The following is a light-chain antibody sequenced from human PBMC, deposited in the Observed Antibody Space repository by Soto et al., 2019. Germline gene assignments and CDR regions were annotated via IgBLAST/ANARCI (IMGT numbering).Light chain of an antibody. Sequence: EVVLTHSPDTLSLSAGETATLSSGASESVASNYLAWYQQKPGQAPRLLIYGASSRATGIPDRFSGSGSGTDFTLTISRLEPEDFAVYYCQQYGSSPRTFGQGTKVDIK. V-gene: IGKV3-20*01. CDR3: QQYGSSPRT. J-gene: IGKJ1*01. CDR2: GAS. CDR1: ESVASNY.